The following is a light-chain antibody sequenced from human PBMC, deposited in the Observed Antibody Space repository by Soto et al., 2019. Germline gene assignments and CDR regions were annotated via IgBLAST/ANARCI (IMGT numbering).Light chain of an antibody. CDR3: QQYKNWSI. CDR2: GAS. J-gene: IGKJ5*01. Sequence: MTQSPATLSFSPGEKLTLSCRTSHSVNSHVAWYQQKPGQAPRLLLYGASTRATGIPVRFSGSGFGTEFTLTISSLQSEDFAVYYCQQYKNWSIFGQGTRLEI. CDR1: HSVNSH. V-gene: IGKV3-15*01.